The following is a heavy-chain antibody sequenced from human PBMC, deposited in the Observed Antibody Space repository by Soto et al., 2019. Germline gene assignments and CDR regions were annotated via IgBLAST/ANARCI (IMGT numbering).Heavy chain of an antibody. CDR2: IYSGGYT. J-gene: IGHJ5*02. V-gene: IGHV3-53*01. D-gene: IGHD3-10*01. CDR1: GFTVSNNY. Sequence: EVQLVESGGGLIQPGGSLRLSCAVSGFTVSNNYMSWVRQAPGKGLEGVSVIYSGGYTAYGDSVKGRFTISRDNSKNTLNFKLKSPRAGATAVFYGATPRGGGGSWGQGTLVTVSS. CDR3: ATPRGGGGS.